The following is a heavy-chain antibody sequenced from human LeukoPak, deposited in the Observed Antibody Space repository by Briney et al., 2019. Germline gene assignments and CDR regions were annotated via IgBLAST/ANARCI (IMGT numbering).Heavy chain of an antibody. J-gene: IGHJ4*02. D-gene: IGHD1-26*01. CDR1: GGSFSGYY. CDR2: INHGGST. Sequence: SETLSLTCAVYGGSFSGYYWSWIRQPPGKGLEWMGEINHGGSTNYNPSLKSQVTISVDTSKNQFSLKLSSVTAADTAVYYCARWEGGSYYDFDYWGQGTRVTVSS. CDR3: ARWEGGSYYDFDY. V-gene: IGHV4-34*01.